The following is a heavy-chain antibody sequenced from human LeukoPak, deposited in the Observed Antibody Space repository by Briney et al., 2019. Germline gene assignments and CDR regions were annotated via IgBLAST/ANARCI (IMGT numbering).Heavy chain of an antibody. CDR2: IYTSGST. D-gene: IGHD3-16*01. V-gene: IGHV4-4*07. CDR3: ARDLRWGGRTEAHYGMDV. CDR1: GGSISSYY. J-gene: IGHJ6*02. Sequence: SETLSLTCTVSGGSISSYYWSWIRQPAGKGLEWIGRIYTSGSTNYNPSLKSRVTMSVDTSKNQFSLKLSSVTAADTAVYYCARDLRWGGRTEAHYGMDVWGQGTTVTVSS.